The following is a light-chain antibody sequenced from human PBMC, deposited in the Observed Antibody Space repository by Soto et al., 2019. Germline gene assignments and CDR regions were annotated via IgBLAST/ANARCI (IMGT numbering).Light chain of an antibody. CDR2: GAS. J-gene: IGKJ1*01. CDR1: QSVSNNY. Sequence: EIVLTQSPGTLSLSPGERATLSCRASQSVSNNYLAWYQQKPGQAPRLLIYGASNRATGIPDMFSGSGSGTDFTLTISRLEPEEFAVYYCQQYGSSGTFGQGTKVEIK. CDR3: QQYGSSGT. V-gene: IGKV3-20*01.